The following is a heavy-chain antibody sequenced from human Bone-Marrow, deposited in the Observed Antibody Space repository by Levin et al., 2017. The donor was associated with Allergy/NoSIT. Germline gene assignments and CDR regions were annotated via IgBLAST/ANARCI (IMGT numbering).Heavy chain of an antibody. V-gene: IGHV3-9*01. D-gene: IGHD1-7*01. CDR2: ISWNSGTI. J-gene: IGHJ6*02. CDR3: AKEIGNYGEYDDYGMDV. CDR1: GFTFDDYA. Sequence: PGGSLRLSCAASGFTFDDYAMYWVRQAPGKGLEWVSGISWNSGTIGYADSVKGRFTISRDNAKKFLYLQMNSLRAEDTALYYCAKEIGNYGEYDDYGMDVWGQGTTVTVSS.